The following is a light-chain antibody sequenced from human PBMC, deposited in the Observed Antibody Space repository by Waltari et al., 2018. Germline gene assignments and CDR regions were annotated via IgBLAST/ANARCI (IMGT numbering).Light chain of an antibody. CDR1: QSISTW. J-gene: IGKJ1*01. CDR3: QQYHSSPGT. Sequence: DIQMTQSPSTLSASVGDRVTITCRASQSISTWLDWYQQKTGKAPNLLIYKAATLETGVPSRFSGSGSGTDFTLTISSLQPDDFATYYCQQYHSSPGTFGQGTKVEIK. CDR2: KAA. V-gene: IGKV1-5*03.